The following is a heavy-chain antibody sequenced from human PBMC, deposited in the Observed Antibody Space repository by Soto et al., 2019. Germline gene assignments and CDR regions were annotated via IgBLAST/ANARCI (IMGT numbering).Heavy chain of an antibody. CDR2: ISSSSSYI. D-gene: IGHD6-6*01. CDR1: GFTFSSYS. CDR3: SREYIAAPPSPSDY. V-gene: IGHV3-21*01. Sequence: GGSLRLSCAASGFTFSSYSMNWVRQAPGKGLEWVSSISSSSSYIYYADSVKGRFTISRDNAKNSLYLQMNSLRAEDAAVYYCSREYIAAPPSPSDYWGQGTLVTVSS. J-gene: IGHJ4*01.